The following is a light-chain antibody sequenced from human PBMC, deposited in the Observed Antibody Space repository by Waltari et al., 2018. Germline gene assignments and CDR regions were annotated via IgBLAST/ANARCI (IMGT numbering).Light chain of an antibody. CDR2: QDD. J-gene: IGLJ2*01. Sequence: SYELTQPPSVSVSPGQTASITCSGDKLGDKSASWYQQKPGQSPVLVIYQDDNRPSGMPGRVSGSNSVNTATLTNRGNQAMDEADFYCQAWDSGTVVFGGGTKLTVL. CDR3: QAWDSGTVV. V-gene: IGLV3-1*01. CDR1: KLGDKS.